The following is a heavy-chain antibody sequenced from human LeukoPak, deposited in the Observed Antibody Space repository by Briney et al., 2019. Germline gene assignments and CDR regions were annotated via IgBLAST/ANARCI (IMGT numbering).Heavy chain of an antibody. V-gene: IGHV3-30*18. Sequence: PGGSLRLSCAASGFTFSSYGVHRVRQAPGKGLEWVAVISYDGSNKYYADSVKGRFTISRDNSKNTLYLQMNSLRPEDTAVYYCAKGRGYYYHYMDVWGKGTTVTVSS. CDR2: ISYDGSNK. J-gene: IGHJ6*03. CDR1: GFTFSSYG. D-gene: IGHD3-10*01. CDR3: AKGRGYYYHYMDV.